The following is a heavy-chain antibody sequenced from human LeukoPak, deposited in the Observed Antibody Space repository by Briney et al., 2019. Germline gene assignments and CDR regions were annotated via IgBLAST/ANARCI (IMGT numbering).Heavy chain of an antibody. Sequence: GGSLRLSCAASGFTFSSYPMNWVREAPGKGLEWVSSISSSRSYIYYADSVKGRFTIPRDNSKNTLHLQRNSLKPEDTAVYYCARDISRKLHYVDSWGQGTLVTVSS. J-gene: IGHJ5*01. CDR2: ISSSRSYI. D-gene: IGHD1-14*01. CDR1: GFTFSSYP. V-gene: IGHV3-21*01. CDR3: ARDISRKLHYVDS.